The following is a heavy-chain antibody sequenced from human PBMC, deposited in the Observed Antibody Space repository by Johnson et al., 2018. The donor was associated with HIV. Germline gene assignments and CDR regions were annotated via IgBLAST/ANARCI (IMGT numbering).Heavy chain of an antibody. CDR3: ASRYTVDAFDI. V-gene: IGHV3-13*01. Sequence: VQLVESGGGLVQPGGSLRLSCAASGFIFRSYDMHWVRQTAGKGLEWVSAIGTAGDTYYPGSVKGRFTISRENAKNSLYLQMNSLRAGDTAVYYCASRYTVDAFDIWGQGTMVTVSS. D-gene: IGHD1-1*01. CDR1: GFIFRSYD. CDR2: IGTAGDT. J-gene: IGHJ3*02.